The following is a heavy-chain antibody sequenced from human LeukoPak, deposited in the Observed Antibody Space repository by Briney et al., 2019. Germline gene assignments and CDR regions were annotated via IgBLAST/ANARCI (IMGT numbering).Heavy chain of an antibody. V-gene: IGHV4-59*08. CDR3: ARSDPLNYYGSGSYSI. Sequence: PSETLSLTCTVSGESISGFYWTWIRQPPGKGLEWIGYIYYSGSTNYNPSLKSRVTISVDTSKNQFSLKLSSVTAADTAVYYCARSDPLNYYGSGSYSIWGQGTLVTVSS. D-gene: IGHD3-10*01. J-gene: IGHJ4*02. CDR2: IYYSGST. CDR1: GESISGFY.